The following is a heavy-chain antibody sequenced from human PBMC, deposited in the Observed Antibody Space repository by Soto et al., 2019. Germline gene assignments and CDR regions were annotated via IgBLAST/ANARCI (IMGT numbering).Heavy chain of an antibody. D-gene: IGHD3-9*01. J-gene: IGHJ2*01. Sequence: QVQLQQWGAGPLRPLETLSLTCGVSGGSFSGYYWAWIRQSPGKGLEWIGEINDRGSINYNPSLKSRVSISVDTSKKHYSLNLSSVPAADTAVYYCARESHDILTGPPWVWYFDLWGRGTLVSVSS. V-gene: IGHV4-34*01. CDR3: ARESHDILTGPPWVWYFDL. CDR2: INDRGSI. CDR1: GGSFSGYY.